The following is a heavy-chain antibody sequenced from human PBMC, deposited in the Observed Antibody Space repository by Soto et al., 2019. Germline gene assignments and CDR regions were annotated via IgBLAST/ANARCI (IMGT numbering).Heavy chain of an antibody. J-gene: IGHJ4*02. V-gene: IGHV3-30-3*01. Sequence: GGSLRLSCAASGFTFSSYAMHWVRQAPGKGLEWVAVISYDGSNKYYADSVKGRFTISRDNSKNTLYLQMNSLRAEDTAVYYCARDRGYYGSGSSTSWGQGTLVTVS. D-gene: IGHD3-10*01. CDR1: GFTFSSYA. CDR3: ARDRGYYGSGSSTS. CDR2: ISYDGSNK.